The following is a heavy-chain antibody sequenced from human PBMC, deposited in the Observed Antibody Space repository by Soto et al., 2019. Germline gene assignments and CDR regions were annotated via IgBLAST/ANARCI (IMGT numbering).Heavy chain of an antibody. CDR2: ILYDGNNK. CDR3: AREGSRWSLMFDP. Sequence: LRLSCAASGFTFSSYGMHWVRQAPGKGLEWVAVILYDGNNKYYADSVKGRFTISRDNSKNTLYLQMNSLRVEDTAVYYCAREGSRWSLMFDPGGQGTLVTVSS. V-gene: IGHV3-33*01. D-gene: IGHD6-13*01. CDR1: GFTFSSYG. J-gene: IGHJ5*02.